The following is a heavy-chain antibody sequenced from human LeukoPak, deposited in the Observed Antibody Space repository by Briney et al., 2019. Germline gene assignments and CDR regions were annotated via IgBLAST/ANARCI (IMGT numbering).Heavy chain of an antibody. D-gene: IGHD2-2*02. CDR2: IYYSGHT. J-gene: IGHJ6*02. Sequence: SETLSLTCTVSGGSISSYYWSWIRQPPGKGLEWIGYIYYSGHTNYNPSLKSRVTISVDTSKNQCSLKLGSVTAADTAVYYCARGYCSSTSCYNGMDVWGQGTTVTVSS. CDR1: GGSISSYY. CDR3: ARGYCSSTSCYNGMDV. V-gene: IGHV4-59*12.